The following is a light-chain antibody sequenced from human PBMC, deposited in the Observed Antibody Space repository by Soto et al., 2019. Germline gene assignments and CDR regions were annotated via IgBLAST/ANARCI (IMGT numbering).Light chain of an antibody. CDR1: SGHSSYA. CDR2: LNNDGSH. CDR3: QTWGTGFQF. Sequence: QPVLTQSPSASASLGASVKLTCTLSSGHSSYAIAWHQKQPGKGPRYLMDLNNDGSHTKGDGIPDRFSGSSSGADRFLIISSLQSEDEADYHCQTWGTGFQFFGGGTQLTVL. V-gene: IGLV4-69*01. J-gene: IGLJ7*01.